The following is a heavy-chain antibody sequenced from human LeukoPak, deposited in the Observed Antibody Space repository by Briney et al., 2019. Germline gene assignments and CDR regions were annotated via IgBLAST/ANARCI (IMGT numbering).Heavy chain of an antibody. CDR1: GYSISSGYY. V-gene: IGHV4-38-2*02. CDR3: ARHREDYYDSSGYFDY. J-gene: IGHJ4*02. CDR2: IYHSGST. Sequence: SETLSLTCTVSGYSISSGYYWGWIRQPPGKGLEWIGSIYHSGSTYYNPSLKSRVTISVDTSKNQFSLKLSSVTAADTAVYYCARHREDYYDSSGYFDYWGQGTLVTVSS. D-gene: IGHD3-22*01.